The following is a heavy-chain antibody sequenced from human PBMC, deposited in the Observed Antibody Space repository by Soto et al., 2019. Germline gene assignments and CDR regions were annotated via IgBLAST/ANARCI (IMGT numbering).Heavy chain of an antibody. CDR2: IIPIFGTA. Sequence: ASVKVSCKASGGTFSSYAISWVRQAPGQGLEWMGGIIPIFGTANYAQKFQGRVTITADESTSTAYMELSSLRSEDTAVYYCARDRATITWGPGAPDFDYWGQGTLVTVSS. CDR1: GGTFSSYA. V-gene: IGHV1-69*13. J-gene: IGHJ4*02. D-gene: IGHD5-12*01. CDR3: ARDRATITWGPGAPDFDY.